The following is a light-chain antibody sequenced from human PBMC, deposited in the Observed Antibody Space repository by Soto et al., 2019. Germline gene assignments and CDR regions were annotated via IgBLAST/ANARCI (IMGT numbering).Light chain of an antibody. CDR2: EVN. Sequence: QSALTQPPSASGSPGQSVTISCTGTSSDVGSYNYVSWYQQHPDKAPKLIIYEVNERPSGVPDRFSGSKSGTTASLTVSGLLAEDEADYYCTSYAGSNNPVVFGGGTKLTVL. CDR1: SSDVGSYNY. J-gene: IGLJ3*02. V-gene: IGLV2-8*01. CDR3: TSYAGSNNPVV.